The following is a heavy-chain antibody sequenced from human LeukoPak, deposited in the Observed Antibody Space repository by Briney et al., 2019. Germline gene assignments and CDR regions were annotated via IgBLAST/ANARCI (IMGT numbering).Heavy chain of an antibody. CDR1: GYTFTGYY. J-gene: IGHJ6*03. V-gene: IGHV1-2*02. CDR3: ARGIVGATRRDYYYYYMDV. D-gene: IGHD1-26*01. Sequence: ASVKVPCKASGYTFTGYYMHWVRQAPGQGLEWMGWINPNSGGTNYAQKFQGRVTMTRDTSISTAYMELSRLRSDDTAVYYCARGIVGATRRDYYYYYMDVWGKGTTVTVSS. CDR2: INPNSGGT.